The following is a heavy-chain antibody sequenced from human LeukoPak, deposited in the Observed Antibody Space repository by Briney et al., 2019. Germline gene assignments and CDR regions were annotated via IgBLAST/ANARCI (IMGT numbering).Heavy chain of an antibody. J-gene: IGHJ4*02. CDR2: INPNSGGT. D-gene: IGHD6-19*01. CDR1: GYTFTGYY. CDR3: AREKAVAGTTRFDY. V-gene: IGHV1-2*02. Sequence: ASVKVSCKASGYTFTGYYMHWVRQAPGQGLEWMGWINPNSGGTNYAQKFQGRVTMTRDTSISTAYMELSRLRSDDTAVYYCAREKAVAGTTRFDYWGQGTLVTVSS.